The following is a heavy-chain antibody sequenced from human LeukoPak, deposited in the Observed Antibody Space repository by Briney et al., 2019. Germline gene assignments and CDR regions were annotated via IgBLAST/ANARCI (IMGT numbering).Heavy chain of an antibody. Sequence: GESLKISCKGSGYSFTRYGIGWVRQMPGKGLEWMGIIYPVDSETRYSPSFQGQVTISADKSISTAYLQWSSLKPSGTPMYYCATGSGYAGFDYWGQGTLVTVPS. D-gene: IGHD5-12*01. CDR2: IYPVDSET. J-gene: IGHJ4*02. CDR3: ATGSGYAGFDY. V-gene: IGHV5-51*01. CDR1: GYSFTRYG.